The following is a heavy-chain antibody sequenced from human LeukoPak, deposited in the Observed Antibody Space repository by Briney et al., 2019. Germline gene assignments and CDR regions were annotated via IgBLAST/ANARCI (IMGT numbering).Heavy chain of an antibody. V-gene: IGHV4-4*02. D-gene: IGHD2-21*02. CDR3: ARDRCGGDCPLDY. CDR1: GGSISSSYW. Sequence: SETLSLTCAVSGGSISSSYWWTWVRRPPGKGLEWIGEIYHSGSTNYNPSLKSRVTISVDKSKNHFSLNLSSVTAADTAVYYRARDRCGGDCPLDYWGQGTLVTVSS. CDR2: IYHSGST. J-gene: IGHJ4*02.